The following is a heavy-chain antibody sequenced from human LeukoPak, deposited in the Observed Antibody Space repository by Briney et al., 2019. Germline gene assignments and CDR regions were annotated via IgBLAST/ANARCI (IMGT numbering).Heavy chain of an antibody. CDR1: GSSISSGYY. Sequence: PSETLSLTCTVSGSSISSGYYWGWIRLPPGKGLEWIGNIHQSGSTYYNPSLKSRVSISIDTSNNQFSLKLNSVTAADTAVYYCARDSDHTSMVFKSFDYWGQGTLVTVSS. J-gene: IGHJ4*02. V-gene: IGHV4-38-2*02. CDR3: ARDSDHTSMVFKSFDY. CDR2: IHQSGST. D-gene: IGHD5-18*01.